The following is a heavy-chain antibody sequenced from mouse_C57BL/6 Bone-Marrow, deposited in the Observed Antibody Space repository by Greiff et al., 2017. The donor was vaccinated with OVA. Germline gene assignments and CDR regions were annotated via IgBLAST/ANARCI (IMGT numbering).Heavy chain of an antibody. CDR3: VRDWKDYAMDD. V-gene: IGHV10-3*01. CDR1: GFTFTTYA. CDR2: IRSKSSNYAK. J-gene: IGHJ4*01. Sequence: EVQRVESGGGLVQPKGSLKLSCAASGFTFTTYAMHWVRQAPGKGLEWVARIRSKSSNYAKYYADSVKDRFTISRDDSQSMLYRQMNNLKTEDTAMYYGVRDWKDYAMDDWGQGTSVTVSS.